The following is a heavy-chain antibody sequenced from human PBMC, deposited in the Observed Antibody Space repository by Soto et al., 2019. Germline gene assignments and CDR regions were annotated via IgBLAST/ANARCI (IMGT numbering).Heavy chain of an antibody. Sequence: ASVKVSCKASGYTFTSYGISWVRQAPGQGLEWMGWISAYNGNTNYAQKLQGRVTMTTDTSTSTAYMELRSLRSDDTAVYYCASGTSRYDYYYYGMDVWGKGTTVTVSS. V-gene: IGHV1-18*01. CDR2: ISAYNGNT. D-gene: IGHD2-2*01. CDR1: GYTFTSYG. J-gene: IGHJ6*04. CDR3: ASGTSRYDYYYYGMDV.